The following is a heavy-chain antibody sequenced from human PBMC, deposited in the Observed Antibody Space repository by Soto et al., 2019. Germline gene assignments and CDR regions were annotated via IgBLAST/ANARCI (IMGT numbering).Heavy chain of an antibody. CDR1: GDSIKTETW. Sequence: SETLSLTCAVSGDSIKTETWWSWLRQLPGTGLEWIGEIKHTGDANANPALRSRVSMSVDRTKNQFFLNLRSVSAADTAVYLWARGGPLHWFDSWAKEPLVPV. J-gene: IGHJ5*01. CDR3: ARGGPLHWFDS. V-gene: IGHV4-4*02. CDR2: IKHTGDA. D-gene: IGHD3-16*01.